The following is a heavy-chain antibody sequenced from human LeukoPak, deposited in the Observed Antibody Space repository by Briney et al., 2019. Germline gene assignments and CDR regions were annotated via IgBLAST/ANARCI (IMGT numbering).Heavy chain of an antibody. D-gene: IGHD5-18*01. Sequence: SETLSLTCAVSGGSISSGGYSWSWIRQPPGKGLEWIGYIYHSGSTYNNPSLKSRVTISVDRSKNQFSLKLSSVTAADTAVYYCARAPTSGYSYGSFTTYFDYWGQGTLVTVSS. V-gene: IGHV4-30-2*01. CDR2: IYHSGST. CDR1: GGSISSGGYS. CDR3: ARAPTSGYSYGSFTTYFDY. J-gene: IGHJ4*02.